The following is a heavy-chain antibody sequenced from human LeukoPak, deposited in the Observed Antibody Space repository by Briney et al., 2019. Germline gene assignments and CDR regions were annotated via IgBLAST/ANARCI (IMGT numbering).Heavy chain of an antibody. D-gene: IGHD3-9*01. CDR1: GGSISSYY. Sequence: SETLSLTCTVSGGSISSYYWSWIRQPPGKGLEWIGYIYYSGSTNYNPSLKSRVTISVDTSKNQFSLKLSSVTAADTAVYYCAISYYDILTGYHWTHGFDPWGQGTLVTVSS. CDR2: IYYSGST. J-gene: IGHJ5*02. V-gene: IGHV4-59*12. CDR3: AISYYDILTGYHWTHGFDP.